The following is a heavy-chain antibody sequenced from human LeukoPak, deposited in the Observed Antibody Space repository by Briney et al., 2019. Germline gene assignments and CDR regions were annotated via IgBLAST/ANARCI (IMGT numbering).Heavy chain of an antibody. CDR2: INAGNGNT. V-gene: IGHV1-3*01. CDR1: GYTFTSYA. CDR3: ARGMLDGVPVLLWFGEFDDAFDI. J-gene: IGHJ3*02. Sequence: ASVKVSCKASGYTFTSYAMHWVRQAPGQRLEWMGWINAGNGNTKYSQKFQGRVTITRDTSASTAYMELSSLRSEDTAVYHCARGMLDGVPVLLWFGEFDDAFDIWGQGTMVTVSS. D-gene: IGHD3-10*01.